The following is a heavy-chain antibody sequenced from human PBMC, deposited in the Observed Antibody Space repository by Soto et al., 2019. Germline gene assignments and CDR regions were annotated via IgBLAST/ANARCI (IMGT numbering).Heavy chain of an antibody. J-gene: IGHJ3*02. CDR2: IKDKGNNYAI. CDR1: GFAFSDSA. CDR3: TRHRIIWANHLTAAVSNDGFDI. V-gene: IGHV3-73*01. Sequence: EVQLVESGGGLVQPGGTLKLSCVASGFAFSDSAIHWVRQSSGKGLEWVGRIKDKGNNYAIAYAASVTGRFTVSRDDSKKSAYLQINNLKSEDAAIYFCTRHRIIWANHLTAAVSNDGFDIWGQGIMGTVSS. D-gene: IGHD2-21*02.